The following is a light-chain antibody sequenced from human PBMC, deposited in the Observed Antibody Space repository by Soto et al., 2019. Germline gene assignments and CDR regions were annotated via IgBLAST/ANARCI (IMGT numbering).Light chain of an antibody. CDR1: QSVSSSF. V-gene: IGKV3-20*01. Sequence: EIVLTQSPGTLSLSPGERATLSCRASQSVSSSFLAWYQQKPGQAPRLLIYGASSRATRIPDRFSGSGYGTDFTLTISRLEPEDFAVYYCQLYGSSSLVTFGPGTKVDIK. CDR2: GAS. CDR3: QLYGSSSLVT. J-gene: IGKJ3*01.